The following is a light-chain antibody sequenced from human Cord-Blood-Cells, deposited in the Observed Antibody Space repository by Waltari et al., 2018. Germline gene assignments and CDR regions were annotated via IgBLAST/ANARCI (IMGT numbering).Light chain of an antibody. CDR3: AAWDDSLSGPV. CDR1: SSNIGSNY. CDR2: RNN. V-gene: IGLV1-47*01. J-gene: IGLJ3*02. Sequence: QSVLTQPPSASGPPGPRVTISCSGSSSNIGSNYVYWYQQLPGTAPKLLIYRNNQRPSGVPERFSGSKSGTSASLAISGLRSEDEADYYCAAWDDSLSGPVFGGGTKLTVL.